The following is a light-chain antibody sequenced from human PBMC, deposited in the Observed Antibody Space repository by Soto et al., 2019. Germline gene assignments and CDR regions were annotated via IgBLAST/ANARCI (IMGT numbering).Light chain of an antibody. CDR3: QQYNSYSWT. J-gene: IGKJ1*01. CDR2: DAS. V-gene: IGKV1-5*01. CDR1: QSISSW. Sequence: DIKMTQSPSTLSASVGDRVTITCRASQSISSWLAWYQQKPGKAPKLLIYDASSLESGVPSRFSGSGSGTEFTLTISSLQPDDFATYYCQQYNSYSWTFGQGTKWIS.